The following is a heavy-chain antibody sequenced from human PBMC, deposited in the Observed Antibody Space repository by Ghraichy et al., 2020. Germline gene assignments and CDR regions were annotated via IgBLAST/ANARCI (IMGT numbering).Heavy chain of an antibody. V-gene: IGHV1-2*04. Sequence: ASVKVSCKTSAYTFAGYYVHWVRQAPGQGLEWMGWIKPDSGGTSYAQKFKGWVTLTRDTSISTAYMELSGLRSNDTAVYYCAIFCSGGSCYGTWYWGQGTLVTVSS. J-gene: IGHJ4*02. CDR1: AYTFAGYY. D-gene: IGHD2-15*01. CDR3: AIFCSGGSCYGTWY. CDR2: IKPDSGGT.